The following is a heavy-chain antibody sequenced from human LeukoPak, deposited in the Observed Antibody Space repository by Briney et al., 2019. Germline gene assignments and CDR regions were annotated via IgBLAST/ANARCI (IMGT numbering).Heavy chain of an antibody. Sequence: GGSLRLSCAASGFTFSSYAMSWVRQAPGKGLEWVSAISGSGGSRDYADSVKGRFNISRDNSKNTMYLQMHSLRAEDTAAYYFAKTPAPPEYNWNYEEIYSFDYWGQGTLVTVSS. CDR3: AKTPAPPEYNWNYEEIYSFDY. CDR1: GFTFSSYA. D-gene: IGHD1-7*01. V-gene: IGHV3-23*01. CDR2: ISGSGGSR. J-gene: IGHJ4*02.